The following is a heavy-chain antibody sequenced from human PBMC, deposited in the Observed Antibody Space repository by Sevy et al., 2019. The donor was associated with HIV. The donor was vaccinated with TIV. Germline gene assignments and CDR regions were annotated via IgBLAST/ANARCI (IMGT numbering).Heavy chain of an antibody. CDR3: ATQTYYYGSGSDSDY. D-gene: IGHD3-10*01. V-gene: IGHV1-69*13. J-gene: IGHJ4*02. Sequence: ASVKVSCKASGGTFSSYAISWVRQAPGQGLEWMGGIIPIFGTENYAQKFQGRVTITADESTSTAYMELSSLRSEDTAVYYCATQTYYYGSGSDSDYWGQRTLVTVSS. CDR2: IIPIFGTE. CDR1: GGTFSSYA.